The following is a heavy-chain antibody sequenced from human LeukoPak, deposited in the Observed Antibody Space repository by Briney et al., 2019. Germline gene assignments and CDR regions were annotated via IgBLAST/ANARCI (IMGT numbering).Heavy chain of an antibody. CDR1: GGTFNSYA. CDR3: GTEGYCSSTSCYKGAEYFQH. CDR2: IIPILGTA. J-gene: IGHJ1*01. Sequence: GASVKVSCKASGGTFNSYAISWVRQAPGEGVEWMGGIIPILGTANYAQKLQGRVTITADESTRTDYMELSRLRSGDRAGYYCGTEGYCSSTSCYKGAEYFQHWGQGTLVTVSS. V-gene: IGHV1-69*13. D-gene: IGHD2-2*02.